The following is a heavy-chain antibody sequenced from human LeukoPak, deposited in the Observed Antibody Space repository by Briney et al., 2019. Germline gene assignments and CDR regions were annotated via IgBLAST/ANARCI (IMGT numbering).Heavy chain of an antibody. V-gene: IGHV3-21*01. Sequence: GGSLRLSCAASGFTFSSYWMSWVRQAPGKGLEWVSSISSSSSYIYYADSVKGRFTISRDNAKNSLYLQMNSLRAEDTAVYYCARDKELTGYYDYWGQGTLVTVSS. CDR3: ARDKELTGYYDY. J-gene: IGHJ4*02. CDR2: ISSSSSYI. CDR1: GFTFSSYW. D-gene: IGHD3-9*01.